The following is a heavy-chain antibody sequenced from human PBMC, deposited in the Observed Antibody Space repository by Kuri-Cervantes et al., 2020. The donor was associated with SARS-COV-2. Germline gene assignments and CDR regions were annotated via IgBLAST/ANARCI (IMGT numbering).Heavy chain of an antibody. CDR2: IIPIFGTA. J-gene: IGHJ4*02. V-gene: IGHV1-69*05. CDR3: ARSPVGGNSVDHFDY. Sequence: SVKVSCKASGYTLTSYGISWVRQAPGQGLEWMGGIIPIFGTANYAQKFQGRVTITTDESTSTAYMELSSLRSEDTAVYYCARSPVGGNSVDHFDYWGQGTLVTVSS. D-gene: IGHD4-23*01. CDR1: GYTLTSYG.